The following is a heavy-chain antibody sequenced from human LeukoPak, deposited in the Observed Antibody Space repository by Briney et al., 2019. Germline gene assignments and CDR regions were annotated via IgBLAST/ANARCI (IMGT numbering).Heavy chain of an antibody. V-gene: IGHV1-18*01. J-gene: IGHJ4*02. CDR3: ARDRDSSGWHVADY. CDR2: ISPNNGNT. D-gene: IGHD6-19*01. Sequence: ASVKVSCKASGYTFRSYDITWVRQAPGQGLEWMGWISPNNGNTNYAQKFQGRVTMTTDTPTSTAYMEMRSLISDDTAVYYCARDRDSSGWHVADYWGQGTLVTVSS. CDR1: GYTFRSYD.